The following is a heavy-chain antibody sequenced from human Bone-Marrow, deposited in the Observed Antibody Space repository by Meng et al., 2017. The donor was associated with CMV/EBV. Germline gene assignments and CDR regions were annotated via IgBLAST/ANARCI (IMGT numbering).Heavy chain of an antibody. Sequence: SETLSLTCAVSGGSVSSGSYYWSWIRQPPGKGLEWIGYIYYSGSTNYNPSLKSRVTISVDTSKNQFSLKLSSVTAADTAVYYCARGGYNWNYYFADWGQGQLVTCAS. V-gene: IGHV4-61*01. D-gene: IGHD1-7*01. CDR1: GGSVSSGSYY. CDR2: IYYSGST. CDR3: ARGGYNWNYYFAD. J-gene: IGHJ4*02.